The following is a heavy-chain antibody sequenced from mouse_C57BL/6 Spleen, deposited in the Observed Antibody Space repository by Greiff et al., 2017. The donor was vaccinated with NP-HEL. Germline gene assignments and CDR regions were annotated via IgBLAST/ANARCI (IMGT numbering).Heavy chain of an antibody. V-gene: IGHV1-80*01. J-gene: IGHJ4*01. CDR2: IYPGDGDT. CDR3: ARGSNYSYYYAMDY. CDR1: GYAFSSYW. Sequence: QVQLQQSGAELVKPGALVKISCKASGYAFSSYWMNWVKQRPGKGLEWIGQIYPGDGDTNYNGKFKGKATLTADKSSSTAYMQLSSLTSEDSAVYFCARGSNYSYYYAMDYWGQGTSVTVSS. D-gene: IGHD2-5*01.